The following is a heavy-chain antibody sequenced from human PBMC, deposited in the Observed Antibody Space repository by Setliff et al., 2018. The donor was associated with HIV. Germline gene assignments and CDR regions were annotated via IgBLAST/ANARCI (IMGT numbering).Heavy chain of an antibody. CDR3: ARDRLSAFDP. D-gene: IGHD3-16*01. V-gene: IGHV4-59*11. J-gene: IGHJ5*02. Sequence: SETLSLTCTVSGGSISSHYWSWIRLPPGKGLEWIGTIYYNGNTNYNPSLKSRVTISVDRSKNQFSLKLSSVTSADTAVHYCARDRLSAFDPWGQGTLVTVSS. CDR2: IYYNGNT. CDR1: GGSISSHY.